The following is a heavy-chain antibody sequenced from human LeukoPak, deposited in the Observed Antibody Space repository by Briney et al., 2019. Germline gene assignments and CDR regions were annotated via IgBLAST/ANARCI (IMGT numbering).Heavy chain of an antibody. D-gene: IGHD3-10*01. V-gene: IGHV3-48*01. Sequence: GGSLRLSCAASGFTFSLYGMNWLRQAPGKGLEWVSYISEDTTIIHYADSVEGRFTISRDNAKNSLYLQMNSLRVVDTAVYYCATTGVRRDNWFDPWGQGTLVTVSS. CDR3: ATTGVRRDNWFDP. CDR2: ISEDTTII. CDR1: GFTFSLYG. J-gene: IGHJ5*02.